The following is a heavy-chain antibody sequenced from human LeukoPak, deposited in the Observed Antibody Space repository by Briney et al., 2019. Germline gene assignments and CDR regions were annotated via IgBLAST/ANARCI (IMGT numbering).Heavy chain of an antibody. Sequence: GGSLRLSCAASGFTFSSYSMNWVRQAPGKGLEWVSYISSSSSTIYYANSVKGRFTISRDNAKNSLYLQMNSLTAEDTAVYYCARYSSTWYVDYWGQGTLVTVSS. CDR3: ARYSSTWYVDY. CDR1: GFTFSSYS. V-gene: IGHV3-48*04. CDR2: ISSSSSTI. D-gene: IGHD6-13*01. J-gene: IGHJ4*02.